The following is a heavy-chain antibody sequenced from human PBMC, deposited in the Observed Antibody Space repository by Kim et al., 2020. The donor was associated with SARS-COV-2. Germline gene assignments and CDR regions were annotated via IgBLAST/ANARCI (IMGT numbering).Heavy chain of an antibody. V-gene: IGHV3-30*18. CDR1: GFTFSSYG. Sequence: GGSLRLSCAASGFTFSSYGMHWVRQAPGKGLEWVAVISNDGSKHNIYYADSVKGRLTISRDNSKNTLYLQMSSLRAEDTAVYYCAKSWYSRDGHFDYWGQGTLVTVSS. J-gene: IGHJ4*02. CDR2: ISNDGSKHNI. CDR3: AKSWYSRDGHFDY. D-gene: IGHD2-15*01.